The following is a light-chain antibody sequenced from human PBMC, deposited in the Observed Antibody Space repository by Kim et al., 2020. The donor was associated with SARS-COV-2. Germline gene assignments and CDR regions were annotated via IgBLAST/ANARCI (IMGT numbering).Light chain of an antibody. V-gene: IGLV2-23*02. CDR1: SSDVGSYNL. CDR3: CSYAGSSTSVV. Sequence: SITISCTGTSSDVGSYNLVSWYQQNRGKAPKLMIYEVSKRPSGVSNRFSGSKSGNTASLTISGLQAEDEADYYCCSYAGSSTSVVFGGGTQLTVL. CDR2: EVS. J-gene: IGLJ2*01.